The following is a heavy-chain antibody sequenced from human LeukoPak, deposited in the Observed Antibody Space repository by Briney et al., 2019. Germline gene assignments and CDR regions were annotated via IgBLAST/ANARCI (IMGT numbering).Heavy chain of an antibody. CDR1: GFTVSTNY. V-gene: IGHV3-66*01. Sequence: PGWSLRLSCAASGFTVSTNYMTWVRQAPGKGLEWVPVIYSGGSAYYADSVKGRFTISRDNSKNTLYLQMNSLRAEDTAVYYCGRTTYPGGYFDYWGQGTLVTVSS. CDR3: GRTTYPGGYFDY. J-gene: IGHJ4*02. CDR2: IYSGGSA. D-gene: IGHD4-17*01.